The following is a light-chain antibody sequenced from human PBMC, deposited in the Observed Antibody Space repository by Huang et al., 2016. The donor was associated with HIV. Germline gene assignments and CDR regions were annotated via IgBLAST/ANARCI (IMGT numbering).Light chain of an antibody. CDR2: KAS. CDR3: QQYSAYSWT. V-gene: IGKV1-5*03. J-gene: IGKJ1*01. CDR1: QRISTC. Sequence: DIQMTQTLSTLPASLGDRVTITCRASQRISTCLAWYQQKPGKAPKLLIYKASNLEDGVPSRFSGSGSGTEFTLTISSLQPDDFATYYCQQYSAYSWTFGQGTKVDIK.